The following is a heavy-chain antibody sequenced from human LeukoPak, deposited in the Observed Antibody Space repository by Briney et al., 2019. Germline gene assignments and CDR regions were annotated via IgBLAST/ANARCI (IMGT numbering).Heavy chain of an antibody. CDR1: GFTFSNYA. J-gene: IGHJ4*02. Sequence: GGSLRLSCAASGFTFSNYAMSWVRQAPGKGLEWVSAISGSGGSTYYADSVKGRFTISRDNSKNTLYLQMNSLRAEDTAVYYCARGDATTVLYYWGQGTLVTVSS. CDR3: ARGDATTVLYY. CDR2: ISGSGGST. D-gene: IGHD4-17*01. V-gene: IGHV3-23*01.